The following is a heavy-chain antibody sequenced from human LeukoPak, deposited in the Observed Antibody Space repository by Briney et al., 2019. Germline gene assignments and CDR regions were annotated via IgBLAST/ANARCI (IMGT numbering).Heavy chain of an antibody. D-gene: IGHD5-18*01. CDR3: TRHVGYSYGNPVPFDY. CDR1: GFTFSGSA. CDR2: IRSKANSYAT. V-gene: IGHV3-73*01. J-gene: IGHJ4*02. Sequence: PGGSLRLSCAASGFTFSGSAMHWVRQASGKGLEWVGRIRSKANSYATAYAASVKGRFTISRDDSKNTAYLQMNSLKTEDTAVYYCTRHVGYSYGNPVPFDYWGQGTLVTVSS.